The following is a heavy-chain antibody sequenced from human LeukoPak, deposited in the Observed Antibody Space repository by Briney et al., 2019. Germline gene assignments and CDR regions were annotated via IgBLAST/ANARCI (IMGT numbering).Heavy chain of an antibody. Sequence: GGSLILSCAASAFTFSDYSMSWVRQAPGKGLEWVSVISDDGTRIHYADSVKGRFTTSRDDLRNTVYLQMYRLRPEDTAVYFCVKDGAQSGYYFDLWGHGTLVTVSS. CDR2: ISDDGTRI. D-gene: IGHD3-10*01. CDR1: AFTFSDYS. CDR3: VKDGAQSGYYFDL. V-gene: IGHV3-23*01. J-gene: IGHJ4*01.